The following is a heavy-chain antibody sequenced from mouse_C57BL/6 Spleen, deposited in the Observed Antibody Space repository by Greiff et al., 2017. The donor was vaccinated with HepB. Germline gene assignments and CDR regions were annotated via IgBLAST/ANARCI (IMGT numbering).Heavy chain of an antibody. CDR2: IDPENGDT. D-gene: IGHD2-3*01. J-gene: IGHJ2*01. Sequence: VQLQQSGAELVRPGASVKLSCTASGFNIKDDYMHWVKQRPEQGLEWIGWIDPENGDTEYASKFQGKATITADTSSNTAYLQLSSLTSEDTAVSYCTTPHDGYYAYWGHSTTLTVSS. V-gene: IGHV14-4*01. CDR1: GFNIKDDY. CDR3: TTPHDGYYAY.